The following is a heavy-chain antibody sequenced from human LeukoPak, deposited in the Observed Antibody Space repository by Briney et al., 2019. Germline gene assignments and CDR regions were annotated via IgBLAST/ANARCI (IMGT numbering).Heavy chain of an antibody. CDR2: ISSSSSTI. V-gene: IGHV3-48*01. J-gene: IGHJ5*02. CDR3: ARAVLTYYGSGSYPWFDP. CDR1: GFTFSSYS. D-gene: IGHD3-10*01. Sequence: PGGSLRLSCAASGFTFSSYSMNWVRQAPGKGLEWVSYISSSSSTIYYADSVKGRFTISRDNAKNSLYLQMNSLRAEDTAVYYCARAVLTYYGSGSYPWFDPWGQGTLVTVSS.